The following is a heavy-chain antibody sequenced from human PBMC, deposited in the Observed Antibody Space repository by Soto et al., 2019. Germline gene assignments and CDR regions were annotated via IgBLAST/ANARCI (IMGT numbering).Heavy chain of an antibody. CDR1: GFTFSLWA. CDR3: ARGDGKVKEYFANDFFTE. Sequence: QVQLVESGGGVIQPGRSLRLSCAASGFTFSLWAMHWVRQAPGKGPEWVAAMSYDEVHKVYADSVKGRFTISRDNSENQLFLQMNSLTYEDTDVYYFARGDGKVKEYFANDFFTEWGQGNLVTVSS. D-gene: IGHD3-9*01. CDR2: MSYDEVHK. J-gene: IGHJ4*02. V-gene: IGHV3-30*04.